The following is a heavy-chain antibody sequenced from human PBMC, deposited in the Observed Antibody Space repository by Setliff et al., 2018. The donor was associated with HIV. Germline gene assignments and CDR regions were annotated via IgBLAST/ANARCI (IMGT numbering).Heavy chain of an antibody. Sequence: PGGSLRLYCAASGFTFSSYAMSWVRQAPGKGLEWVSAISGSGGSTYCADSVKGRFTISRDNSKNMLYLQMSSLRAEDTAVYYCAKGPLGGGYDRFDYWGQGTLVTVSS. J-gene: IGHJ4*02. CDR2: ISGSGGST. CDR3: AKGPLGGGYDRFDY. V-gene: IGHV3-23*01. D-gene: IGHD5-12*01. CDR1: GFTFSSYA.